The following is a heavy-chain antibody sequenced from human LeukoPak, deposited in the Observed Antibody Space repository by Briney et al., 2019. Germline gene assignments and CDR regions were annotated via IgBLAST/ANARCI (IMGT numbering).Heavy chain of an antibody. CDR1: GFTVSSNY. CDR2: IYSGGST. V-gene: IGHV3-53*01. CDR3: ARGSRWLYLDY. J-gene: IGHJ4*02. D-gene: IGHD3-10*01. Sequence: PGGSLRLSCAASGFTVSSNYMSWVRQAPGKGLEWVSVIYSGGSTYYADSVKGRFTISRDNSKNTLYLQMNSLRAEDTAVYYCARGSRWLYLDYWGQGTLVTVSS.